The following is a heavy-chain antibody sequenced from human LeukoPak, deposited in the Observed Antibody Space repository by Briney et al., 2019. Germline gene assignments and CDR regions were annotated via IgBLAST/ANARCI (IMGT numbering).Heavy chain of an antibody. J-gene: IGHJ4*02. CDR3: AMYSSSWKYFDH. D-gene: IGHD6-13*01. Sequence: SETLSLTCAVYGGSFSGYYWSWIRQPPGKGLEWIGEINHSGSTNYNPSLKSRVTISVDTSKNQFSLKLSSVTAADTAVYYCAMYSSSWKYFDHWGQGTLVTVSS. CDR2: INHSGST. CDR1: GGSFSGYY. V-gene: IGHV4-34*01.